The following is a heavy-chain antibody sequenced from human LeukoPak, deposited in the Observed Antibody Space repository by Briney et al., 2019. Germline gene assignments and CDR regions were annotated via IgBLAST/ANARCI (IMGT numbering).Heavy chain of an antibody. CDR1: GFTFSNYS. Sequence: GGSLRLSCAASGFTFSNYSMNWVRQAPGKGLEWVSSIGTTGSYIFYADSVKGRFTISRANAKNTLYLQMNSLRAEDTAVYYCARDEYDILTDYDYWGQGILVTVSS. V-gene: IGHV3-21*01. J-gene: IGHJ4*02. CDR2: IGTTGSYI. CDR3: ARDEYDILTDYDY. D-gene: IGHD3-9*01.